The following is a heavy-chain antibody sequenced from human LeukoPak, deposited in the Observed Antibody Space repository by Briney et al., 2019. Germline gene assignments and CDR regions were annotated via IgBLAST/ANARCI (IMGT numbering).Heavy chain of an antibody. CDR1: GGSITSYY. CDR3: ASRDGDPYYYYYGMDV. D-gene: IGHD4-17*01. V-gene: IGHV4-34*01. Sequence: PSETLSLTCTVSGGSITSYYWSCIRQPPGKGLEWIGEINHSGSTNYNPSLKSRVTISVDTSKNQFSLKLSSVTAADTAVYYCASRDGDPYYYYYGMDVWGQGTTVTVSS. J-gene: IGHJ6*02. CDR2: INHSGST.